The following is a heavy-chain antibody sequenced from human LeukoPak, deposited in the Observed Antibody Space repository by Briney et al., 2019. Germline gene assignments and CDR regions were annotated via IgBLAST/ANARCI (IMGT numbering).Heavy chain of an antibody. CDR1: GYTSTGYY. Sequence: GASVKVSCKASGYTSTGYYMHWVRQAPGQGLEWMGWINPNSGGTNYAQKFQGRVTMTRDTSISTAYMELSRLRSDDTAVYYCARDEGPYSSSWSPYYYYGMDVWRQGTTVTVSS. J-gene: IGHJ6*02. CDR2: INPNSGGT. CDR3: ARDEGPYSSSWSPYYYYGMDV. V-gene: IGHV1-2*02. D-gene: IGHD6-13*01.